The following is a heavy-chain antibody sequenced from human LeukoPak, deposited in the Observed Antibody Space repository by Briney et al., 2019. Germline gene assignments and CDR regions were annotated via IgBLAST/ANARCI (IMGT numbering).Heavy chain of an antibody. Sequence: GGSLRLSCAASGFTFSSYWMSWVRQAPGKGLEWVSYISSSSSTIFYADSVKGRFTISRDNAKNSLYLQMNSLRAEDTAVYYCARSGFTWIQHPYAMDVWGPGTTVTVSS. CDR2: ISSSSSTI. J-gene: IGHJ6*02. CDR1: GFTFSSYW. CDR3: ARSGFTWIQHPYAMDV. D-gene: IGHD5-18*01. V-gene: IGHV3-48*04.